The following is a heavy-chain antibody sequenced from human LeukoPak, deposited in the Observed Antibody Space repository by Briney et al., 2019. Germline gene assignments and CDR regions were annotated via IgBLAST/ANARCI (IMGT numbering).Heavy chain of an antibody. CDR2: INPNSGGT. CDR3: ARGIAVAGTGFDY. V-gene: IGHV1-2*02. J-gene: IGHJ4*02. D-gene: IGHD6-19*01. CDR1: GYTFTGYY. Sequence: ASVKVSCKASGYTFTGYYMHWVRQAPGQGLEWMGWINPNSGGTNYAQKFQGRVTMTRDTSISTAYMELSSLRSEDTAVYYCARGIAVAGTGFDYWGQGTLVTVSS.